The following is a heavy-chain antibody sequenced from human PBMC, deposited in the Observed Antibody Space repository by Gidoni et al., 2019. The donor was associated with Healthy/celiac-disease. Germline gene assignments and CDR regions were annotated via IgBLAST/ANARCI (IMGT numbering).Heavy chain of an antibody. J-gene: IGHJ4*02. V-gene: IGHV3-9*01. CDR2: ISWNSGSI. Sequence: EVQLVEYGGGLVQPGRSLRLSGAASGFPFDDYAMHCVRQPPGKCLDGVSGISWNSGSIGYADAVKGRFTISRDNAKNSLYLQMNSLRAEDTALYYCAKSQGGLRVDFDYWGQGTLVTISS. D-gene: IGHD3-16*01. CDR3: AKSQGGLRVDFDY. CDR1: GFPFDDYA.